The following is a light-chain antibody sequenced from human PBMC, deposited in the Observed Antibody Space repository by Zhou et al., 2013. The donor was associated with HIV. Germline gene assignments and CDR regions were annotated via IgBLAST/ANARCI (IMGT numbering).Light chain of an antibody. CDR1: QSLLHSNGYTY. Sequence: DIVMTQSPLSLPVTPGEPASISCRSSQSLLHSNGYTYLDWYLQKPGQSPQLLIYLGSNRASGVPDRFSGSGSGTDFTLKISRVEAEDVGVYYCMQGLQTPWTFGQGTKVGNQT. CDR2: LGS. V-gene: IGKV2-28*01. CDR3: MQGLQTPWT. J-gene: IGKJ1*01.